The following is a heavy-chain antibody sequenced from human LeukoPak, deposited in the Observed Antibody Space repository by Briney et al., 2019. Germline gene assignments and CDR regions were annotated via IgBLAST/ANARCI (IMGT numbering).Heavy chain of an antibody. CDR3: AKELRYDFWSGYLRLGFDWLDP. CDR2: ISGSGGST. Sequence: GGSLRLSCAASGFTFSSYAMSWVRQAPGKGLEWVSAISGSGGSTYYADSVKGRFTISRDNSKNTLYLQMNSLRAEDTAVYYCAKELRYDFWSGYLRLGFDWLDPWGQGTLVTVSS. D-gene: IGHD3-3*01. J-gene: IGHJ5*02. V-gene: IGHV3-23*01. CDR1: GFTFSSYA.